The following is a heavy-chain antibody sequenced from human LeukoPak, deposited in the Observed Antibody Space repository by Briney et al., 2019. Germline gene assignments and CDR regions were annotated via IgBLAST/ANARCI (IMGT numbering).Heavy chain of an antibody. CDR2: INHSGST. CDR1: GGSFSGYY. D-gene: IGHD5-18*01. CDR3: ARAHGGYSYGLRGGVRYFDY. V-gene: IGHV4-34*01. J-gene: IGHJ4*02. Sequence: SETLSLTCAVYGGSFSGYYWSWIRQPPGKGLEWIGEINHSGSTNYNPSLKSRVTISVDTSKNQFSLKLSSVTAADTAVYYCARAHGGYSYGLRGGVRYFDYWGQGTLVTVSS.